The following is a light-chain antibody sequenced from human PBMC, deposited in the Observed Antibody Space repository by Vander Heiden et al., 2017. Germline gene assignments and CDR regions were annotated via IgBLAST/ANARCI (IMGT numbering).Light chain of an antibody. V-gene: IGKV3-15*01. CDR1: QSVSSN. Sequence: EIAMPQSPATLSVSPGERATLSCRASQSVSSNLAWYQQKPGQAPRLLIFGASTRATGIPARFSGSGSGTEFTLTISSLQSEDFAVYYCQQYNSWPPITFGQGTRLEIK. CDR2: GAS. J-gene: IGKJ5*01. CDR3: QQYNSWPPIT.